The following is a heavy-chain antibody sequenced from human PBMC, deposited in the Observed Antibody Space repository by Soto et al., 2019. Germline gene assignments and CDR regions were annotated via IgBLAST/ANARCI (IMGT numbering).Heavy chain of an antibody. CDR1: GYTFSDHD. D-gene: IGHD1-1*01. J-gene: IGHJ4*02. V-gene: IGHV1-8*01. CDR2: MNPNGGDT. Sequence: QVQLVQSGAEVKKPGASVKVSCKASGYTFSDHDINWVRQATGQGPEWLGWMNPNGGDTGYAQNFQGRVTMTRDNSIRTAYMELSSLRSEDTAVYYCARVGGNWNDDYFDYWGQGTLVTVSS. CDR3: ARVGGNWNDDYFDY.